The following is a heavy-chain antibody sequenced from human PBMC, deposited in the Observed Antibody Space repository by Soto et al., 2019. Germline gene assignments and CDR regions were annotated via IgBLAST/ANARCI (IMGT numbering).Heavy chain of an antibody. V-gene: IGHV1-69*06. CDR2: IIPIFATP. D-gene: IGHD4-17*01. Sequence: QVQLVQSGAEVKKPGSSVKVSCKASGGPFSDYSINWVRQAPGQGLEWMGGIIPIFATPNYAQKFQGRVTVTAKKATGTSNREMSNLRSEDTSIYFGAQARDYGTNSGLGWGAYWGQGTLVTVTA. CDR3: AQARDYGTNSGLGWGAY. CDR1: GGPFSDYS. J-gene: IGHJ4*02.